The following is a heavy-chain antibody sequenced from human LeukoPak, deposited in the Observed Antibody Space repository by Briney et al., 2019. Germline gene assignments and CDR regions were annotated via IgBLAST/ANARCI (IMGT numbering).Heavy chain of an antibody. D-gene: IGHD4-17*01. J-gene: IGHJ4*02. CDR1: GFTISSNY. V-gene: IGHV3-66*01. Sequence: GGSLRLSCAASGFTISSNYMIWVRQAPGKGLEWVSALYSGGSTYYADSVKDRFTISRDNSKNTLNLQMNSLRAEDTAVYYCARAPGDYGDYWGQGTLVTVSP. CDR2: LYSGGST. CDR3: ARAPGDYGDY.